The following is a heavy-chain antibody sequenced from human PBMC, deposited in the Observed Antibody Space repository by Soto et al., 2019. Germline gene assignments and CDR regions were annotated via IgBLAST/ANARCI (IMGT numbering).Heavy chain of an antibody. Sequence: GSLRLSCAGSGFTFSDYFITWIRQAPGKGLEWISYINNDATYRKYADSVKGRFTVSRDNAKNSVFLQMNSLRPEDTALYYCGKGDTIFGVVDDWGPGXLVTVSS. D-gene: IGHD3-3*01. CDR3: GKGDTIFGVVDD. V-gene: IGHV3-11*06. J-gene: IGHJ4*02. CDR2: INNDATYR. CDR1: GFTFSDYF.